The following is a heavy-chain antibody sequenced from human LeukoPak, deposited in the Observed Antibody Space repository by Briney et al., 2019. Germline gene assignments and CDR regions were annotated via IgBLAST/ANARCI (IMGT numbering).Heavy chain of an antibody. CDR3: ARARRSGSSWYEALGY. CDR1: GFTFSSYA. V-gene: IGHV3-30-3*01. D-gene: IGHD6-13*01. J-gene: IGHJ4*02. CDR2: ISYDGSNK. Sequence: PGGSLRLSCAASGFTFSSYAMHWVRQAPGKGLEWVAVISYDGSNKYYADSVKGRFTISRDNSKNTLYLQMNSLRAEDTAVYYCARARRSGSSWYEALGYWGQGTLVTVSS.